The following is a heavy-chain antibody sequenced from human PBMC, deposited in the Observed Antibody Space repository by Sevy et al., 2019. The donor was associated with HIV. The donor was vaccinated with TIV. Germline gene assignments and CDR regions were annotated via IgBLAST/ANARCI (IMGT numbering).Heavy chain of an antibody. CDR3: ARDRVTIFGVTIDYYFDY. CDR2: IYDSGSA. J-gene: IGHJ4*02. Sequence: SETLSLTCTVSGDSISNYYWSWIRQPAGKGLEWIGRIYDSGSATYNPSLESRVTMSADTTMNQLSQKLNSVTAADTSVYYCARDRVTIFGVTIDYYFDYWGQGTLVTVSS. D-gene: IGHD3-3*01. V-gene: IGHV4-4*07. CDR1: GDSISNYY.